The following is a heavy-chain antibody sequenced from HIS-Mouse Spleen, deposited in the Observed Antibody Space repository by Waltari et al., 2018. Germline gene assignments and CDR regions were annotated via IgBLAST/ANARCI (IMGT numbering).Heavy chain of an antibody. V-gene: IGHV2-70*15. CDR2: LDWDDDK. J-gene: IGHJ4*02. CDR3: ARIAEGYSSGWYAFDY. Sequence: QVTLRESGPALVKPTQTLTLTCTFSGFSLSTSGMCVSWIRQPPGKALEWRARLDWDDDKYYSTSLKTRLTISKDTSKNQVVLTMTNMDPVDTATYYCARIAEGYSSGWYAFDYWGQGTLVTVSS. CDR1: GFSLSTSGMC. D-gene: IGHD6-19*01.